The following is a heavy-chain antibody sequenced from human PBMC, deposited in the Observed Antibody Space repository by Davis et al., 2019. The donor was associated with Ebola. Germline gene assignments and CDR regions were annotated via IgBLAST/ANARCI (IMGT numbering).Heavy chain of an antibody. CDR1: GYGFTNYW. D-gene: IGHD2-8*02. CDR3: ASLRRTITGMDDGFDI. Sequence: KVSCKGSGYGFTNYWIAWVRQMPGKALEWMGIIYTGDSDTRYNPSFRGQVTIPADKSFKTAFLQWSSLKASDTAMYYCASLRRTITGMDDGFDIWGQGTMVTVSS. V-gene: IGHV5-51*01. CDR2: IYTGDSDT. J-gene: IGHJ3*02.